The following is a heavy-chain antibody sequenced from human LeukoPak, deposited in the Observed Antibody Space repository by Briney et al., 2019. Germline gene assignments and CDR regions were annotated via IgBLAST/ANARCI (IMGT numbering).Heavy chain of an antibody. Sequence: GGSLRLSCAASGFAFSSYSMNWVRQAPGKGLEWVSSISSSSSYIYYADSVKGRFTISRDNAKNSLYLQMNSLRAEDTAVYYCARDRSSSFHDFWSGYLFDYWGQGTLVTVSS. CDR1: GFAFSSYS. D-gene: IGHD3-3*01. J-gene: IGHJ4*02. CDR3: ARDRSSSFHDFWSGYLFDY. CDR2: ISSSSSYI. V-gene: IGHV3-21*01.